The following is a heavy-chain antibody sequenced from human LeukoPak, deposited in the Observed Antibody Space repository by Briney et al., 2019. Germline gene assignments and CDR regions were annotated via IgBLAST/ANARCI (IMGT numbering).Heavy chain of an antibody. J-gene: IGHJ4*02. Sequence: GGSLRLSCAASGFTFSNFAMSWVRQAPGKGLQWVSAISDSGGGTFYADSVEGRFTISRDNSKNTLYLQMNSLRAEDTAVYYCAKVGVGWVAFEYWGQGTLVTVSS. V-gene: IGHV3-23*01. CDR2: ISDSGGGT. CDR3: AKVGVGWVAFEY. CDR1: GFTFSNFA. D-gene: IGHD3-16*01.